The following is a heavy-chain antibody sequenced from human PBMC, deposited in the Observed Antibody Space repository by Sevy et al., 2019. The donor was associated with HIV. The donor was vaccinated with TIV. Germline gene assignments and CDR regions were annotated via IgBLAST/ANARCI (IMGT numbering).Heavy chain of an antibody. D-gene: IGHD6-6*01. CDR3: ARQRIAARLGWFDP. Sequence: GGSLRLSCAASVFTFSSYATHWVRQAPGKGLEWVAVISYDGSNKYYADSVKGRFTISRDNSKNTLYLQMNSLRAEDTAVYYCARQRIAARLGWFDPWGQGTLVTVSS. CDR2: ISYDGSNK. CDR1: VFTFSSYA. V-gene: IGHV3-30-3*01. J-gene: IGHJ5*02.